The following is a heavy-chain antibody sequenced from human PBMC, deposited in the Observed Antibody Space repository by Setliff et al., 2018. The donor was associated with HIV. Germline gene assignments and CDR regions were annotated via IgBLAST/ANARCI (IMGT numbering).Heavy chain of an antibody. CDR2: ISYDGSNK. CDR1: GFSFSTYA. J-gene: IGHJ4*02. CDR3: ARDRDDSSGSYTPLDF. V-gene: IGHV3-30*01. D-gene: IGHD3-22*01. Sequence: LRLSCAASGFSFSTYAMHWVRQPPGKGLEWVAQISYDGSNKFYADSVKGRFTISRDNSKNTLYLHMDSLRAEDTAVYYCARDRDDSSGSYTPLDFWGQGTLVTVS.